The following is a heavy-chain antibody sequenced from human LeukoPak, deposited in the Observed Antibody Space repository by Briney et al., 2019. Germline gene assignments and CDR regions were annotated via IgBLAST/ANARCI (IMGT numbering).Heavy chain of an antibody. Sequence: GASAKVSCKASGYTFIGYYMHWVRQAPGQGLEWMGWINPNSGGTNYAQKFQGRVTMTRDTSISTAYMELSRLRSDDTAVYYCARDVTGDQSWFFDLWGRGTLVTVSS. V-gene: IGHV1-2*02. D-gene: IGHD7-27*01. CDR2: INPNSGGT. J-gene: IGHJ2*01. CDR1: GYTFIGYY. CDR3: ARDVTGDQSWFFDL.